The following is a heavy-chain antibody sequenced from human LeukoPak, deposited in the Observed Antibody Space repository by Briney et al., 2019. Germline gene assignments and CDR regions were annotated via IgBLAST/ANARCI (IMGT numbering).Heavy chain of an antibody. CDR3: AKDTGGYSYGYGDY. CDR2: IWYDGSNK. Sequence: GGSLRLSCAASGFTFSNYGMHWVRQAPGKGLEWVAFIWYDGSNKYYADSVKGRFTISRDNSKNTLYLQMNSLRAEDTAVYYCAKDTGGYSYGYGDYWGQGTLVTVSS. J-gene: IGHJ4*02. V-gene: IGHV3-30*02. CDR1: GFTFSNYG. D-gene: IGHD5-18*01.